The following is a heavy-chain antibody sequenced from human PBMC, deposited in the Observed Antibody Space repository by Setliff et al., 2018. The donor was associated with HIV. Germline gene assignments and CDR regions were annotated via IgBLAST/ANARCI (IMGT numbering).Heavy chain of an antibody. CDR2: IKADGSEK. CDR1: GDFFSSDY. Sequence: ETLSLTCTVSGDFFSSDYYWGWIRQVPGKGLEWVANIKADGSEKYYMNSVKGRFTISRDNAENSLYLQMNSLRADDTAVYFCARGLDYWGQGTLVTVSS. V-gene: IGHV3-7*01. J-gene: IGHJ4*02. CDR3: ARGLDY.